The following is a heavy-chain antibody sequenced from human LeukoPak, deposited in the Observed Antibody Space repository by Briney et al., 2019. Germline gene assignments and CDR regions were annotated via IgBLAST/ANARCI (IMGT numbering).Heavy chain of an antibody. D-gene: IGHD3-9*01. Sequence: GGSLRLSCAASGFTFDDYGMSWVRQAPGKGLEWVSGINWNGGSTGYADSVKGRFTISRDNAKNSLYLQMNSLRAEDMALYYCAKGTAPYYDILTGYYSSSGILYYFDYWGQGTLVTVSS. V-gene: IGHV3-20*04. CDR1: GFTFDDYG. CDR3: AKGTAPYYDILTGYYSSSGILYYFDY. J-gene: IGHJ4*02. CDR2: INWNGGST.